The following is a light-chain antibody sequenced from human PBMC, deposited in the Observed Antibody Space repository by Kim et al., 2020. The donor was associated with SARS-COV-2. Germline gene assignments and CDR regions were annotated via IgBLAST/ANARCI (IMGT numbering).Light chain of an antibody. CDR2: DVN. CDR3: CSYAGDKIYV. V-gene: IGLV2-11*01. J-gene: IGLJ1*01. Sequence: QSALTQPRSVSGSPGQSVTISCTGTNSDVGGYNYVSWYQQYPGKPPKLIIYDVNKRPSGVPDRFSGSKSGNTASLTISGLQPEDESDYYCCSYAGDKIYVFGTGTKVTVL. CDR1: NSDVGGYNY.